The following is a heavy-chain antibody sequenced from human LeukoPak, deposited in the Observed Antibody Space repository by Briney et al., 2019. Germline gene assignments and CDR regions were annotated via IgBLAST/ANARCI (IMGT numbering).Heavy chain of an antibody. V-gene: IGHV3-23*01. CDR2: ISGSGGST. CDR1: GCTFSSYA. Sequence: PGGSLRLSCAASGCTFSSYAMSWVRQAPGKGLEWVSAISGSGGSTYYADSVKGRFTISRDNSKNTLYLQMNSLRAEDTAVYYCAKVRIAASHFDYWGQGTLVTVSS. D-gene: IGHD6-13*01. CDR3: AKVRIAASHFDY. J-gene: IGHJ4*02.